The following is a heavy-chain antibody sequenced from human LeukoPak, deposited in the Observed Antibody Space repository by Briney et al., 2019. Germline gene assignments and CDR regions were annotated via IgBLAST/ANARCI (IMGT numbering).Heavy chain of an antibody. D-gene: IGHD3-10*01. Sequence: PGGSLRLSCAASGFTFSSYSMNWVRQAPGKGLEWVSSISSSSSYIYYADSVKGRFTISRDNAKNSLYLQMNSLRAEDTAVYYCARDNLWFGELAPGHHGYYYYMDVWGKGTTVTVSS. V-gene: IGHV3-21*01. CDR2: ISSSSSYI. CDR3: ARDNLWFGELAPGHHGYYYYMDV. J-gene: IGHJ6*03. CDR1: GFTFSSYS.